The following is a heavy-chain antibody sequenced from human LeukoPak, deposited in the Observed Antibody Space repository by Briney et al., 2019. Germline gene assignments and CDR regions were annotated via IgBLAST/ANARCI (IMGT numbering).Heavy chain of an antibody. V-gene: IGHV4-30-2*01. CDR3: ASSIEGLDYYDSSGYYSY. J-gene: IGHJ4*02. D-gene: IGHD3-22*01. CDR1: GGSISSGGYY. CDR2: IYHSGST. Sequence: SETLSLTCTVSGGSISSGGYYWSWIRQPPGKGLEWIGYIYHSGSTYYNPSLKSRVTISVDTSKNQFSLKLSSVTAADTAVYYCASSIEGLDYYDSSGYYSYWGQGTLVTLSS.